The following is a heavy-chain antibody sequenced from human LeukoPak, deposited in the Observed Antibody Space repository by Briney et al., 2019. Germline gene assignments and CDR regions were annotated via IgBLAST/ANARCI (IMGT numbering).Heavy chain of an antibody. CDR1: GGSFSGYY. J-gene: IGHJ5*02. D-gene: IGHD3-10*01. CDR3: ARGPRAITMVRGRLDP. CDR2: INHSGST. Sequence: PSETLSLTCAVYGGSFSGYYWSWIRQPPGKGLEWIGEINHSGSTNYNPSLKSRVTISVDTSKNQFSLKLSSVTAADTAVYYCARGPRAITMVRGRLDPWGQGTLLTVSS. V-gene: IGHV4-34*01.